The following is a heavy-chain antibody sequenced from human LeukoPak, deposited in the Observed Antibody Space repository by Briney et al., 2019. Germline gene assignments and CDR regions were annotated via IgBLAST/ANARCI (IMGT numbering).Heavy chain of an antibody. CDR2: IYSSGST. CDR1: GGSISSYH. CDR3: ARDRVGAMDVDY. D-gene: IGHD1-26*01. J-gene: IGHJ4*02. Sequence: PSETLSLTCSVSGGSISSYHWSWIRQPAGKGLEWIGRIYSSGSTNYNPSLKSRVTISGDKSKNQLSLKLSSVTAADTAVYYCARDRVGAMDVDYWGQGTLVTVSS. V-gene: IGHV4-4*07.